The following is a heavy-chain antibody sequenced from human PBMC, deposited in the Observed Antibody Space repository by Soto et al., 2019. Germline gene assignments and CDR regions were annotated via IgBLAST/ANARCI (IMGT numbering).Heavy chain of an antibody. CDR3: ARDLNRIFYMDV. CDR1: GGSISSGGYY. CDR2: IYYSGST. Sequence: SETLSLTCTVSGGSISSGGYYWSWIRQHPGKGLEWIGYIYYSGSTYYNPSLKSRVTISVDTSKNQFSLKLSSVTAADTAVYYCARDLNRIFYMDVWGKGTTVTVSS. D-gene: IGHD3-9*01. V-gene: IGHV4-31*03. J-gene: IGHJ6*03.